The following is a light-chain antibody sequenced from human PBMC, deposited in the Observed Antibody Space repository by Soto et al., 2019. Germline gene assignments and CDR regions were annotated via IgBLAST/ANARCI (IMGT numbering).Light chain of an antibody. J-gene: IGLJ7*01. CDR1: TGAVTSGHY. V-gene: IGLV7-46*01. CDR3: LLSYSGARV. Sequence: QTVVTQEPSLTVSPGGTVTLTFGSNTGAVTSGHYPYWFQQKPGQAPRTLIYDTDNKHSWTPARFSGSLLGGKAALTLSGAQPEDEADYYCLLSYSGARVFGGGTQLTVL. CDR2: DTD.